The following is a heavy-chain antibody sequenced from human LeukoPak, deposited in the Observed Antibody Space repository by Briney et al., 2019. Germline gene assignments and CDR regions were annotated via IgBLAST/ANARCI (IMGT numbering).Heavy chain of an antibody. CDR1: GYTFTSYY. CDR2: INPSGGST. J-gene: IGHJ4*02. V-gene: IGHV1-46*01. D-gene: IGHD6-19*01. Sequence: GASVKVSCKASGYTFTSYYMHWVRQAPGQGLEWMGIINPSGGSTSYAQKFQGRVTMTRDTSTSTVYMELSSLRSEDTAVYYCARVEVAGKKGGSFDYWGQGTLVTVSS. CDR3: ARVEVAGKKGGSFDY.